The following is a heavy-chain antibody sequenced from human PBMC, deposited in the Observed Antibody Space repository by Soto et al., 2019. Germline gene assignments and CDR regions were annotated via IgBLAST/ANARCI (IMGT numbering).Heavy chain of an antibody. D-gene: IGHD6-13*01. J-gene: IGHJ6*02. CDR3: AKDPLISSSWYHTDDYYYGMDV. Sequence: GGSLRLSCAASGFTFSNYAMSWVRQAPGKGLEWVSAISGSGGSTYYADSVKGRFTISRDNSKNTLYLQMNSLRAEDTAVYYCAKDPLISSSWYHTDDYYYGMDVWGQGTTVTVSS. V-gene: IGHV3-23*01. CDR2: ISGSGGST. CDR1: GFTFSNYA.